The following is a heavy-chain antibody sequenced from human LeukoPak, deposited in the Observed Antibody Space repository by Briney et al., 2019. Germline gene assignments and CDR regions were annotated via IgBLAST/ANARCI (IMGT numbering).Heavy chain of an antibody. CDR2: ICGSGAST. D-gene: IGHD3-22*01. CDR3: AKEDSSGYYVGMYYFDY. CDR1: GFTLSCYA. J-gene: IGHJ4*02. V-gene: IGHV3-23*01. Sequence: GGSLRLSCTASGFTLSCYAMSWVCQAPGKGQDSVPAICGSGASTYYVDSLKGRFTISRDNSKNTLYLQMNSLRAEDKAVYYCAKEDSSGYYVGMYYFDYWGQGSLVTVSS.